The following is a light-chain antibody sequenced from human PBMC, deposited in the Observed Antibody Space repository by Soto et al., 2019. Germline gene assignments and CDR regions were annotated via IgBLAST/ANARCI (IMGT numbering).Light chain of an antibody. CDR1: NSNIGRNT. Sequence: QSVLTQPPSASGTPGQRVTISCSGSNSNIGRNTVTWYQQLPGAAPNLLIYSNNERPSGVPDRFSGSTSATSASLAISGLQSEDEADYYCAAWDESPNVPVFGGGTKLTVL. CDR2: SNN. J-gene: IGLJ2*01. CDR3: AAWDESPNVPV. V-gene: IGLV1-44*01.